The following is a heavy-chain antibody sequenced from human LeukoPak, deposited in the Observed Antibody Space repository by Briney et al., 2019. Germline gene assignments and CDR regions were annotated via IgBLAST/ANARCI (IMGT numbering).Heavy chain of an antibody. CDR2: ISWNSGSI. Sequence: GRSLRLSCAASGFTFYDYAMRWVRHAPGKGLEWVSGISWNSGSIGYADSVKGRFTISRDNAKNSLYLQMNGLRAEDTALYYCAKTTTIAAAPSYFDYWGQGTLVTVSS. V-gene: IGHV3-9*01. D-gene: IGHD6-13*01. J-gene: IGHJ4*02. CDR1: GFTFYDYA. CDR3: AKTTTIAAAPSYFDY.